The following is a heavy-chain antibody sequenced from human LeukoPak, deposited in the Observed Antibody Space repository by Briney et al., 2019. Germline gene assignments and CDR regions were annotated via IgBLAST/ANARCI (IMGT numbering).Heavy chain of an antibody. J-gene: IGHJ4*02. CDR2: ISGSGGST. Sequence: GGSLRLSCAASGFTFSSYAMSWVRQAPGKGLEWVSAISGSGGSTYYADSVKGRFTISRDNSKNTLYLQMNSLRAEDTAVYYCAKAPQRATVTTGDYWGQGTLVTVSS. V-gene: IGHV3-23*01. D-gene: IGHD4-17*01. CDR3: AKAPQRATVTTGDY. CDR1: GFTFSSYA.